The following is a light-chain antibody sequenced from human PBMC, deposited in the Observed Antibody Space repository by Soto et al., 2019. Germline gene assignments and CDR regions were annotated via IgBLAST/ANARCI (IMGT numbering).Light chain of an antibody. CDR3: QQYYSTSYT. J-gene: IGKJ2*01. CDR1: QSVLYSSNNKNY. V-gene: IGKV4-1*01. Sequence: DIVMTQSPDSLAVSLGERATINCKSSQSVLYSSNNKNYLAWYQQKPGQPPKRLIYWASTRESGVPDRFSGSGSARDFTRTISSLQAKDVAVYYCQQYYSTSYTFGQGTKLEIK. CDR2: WAS.